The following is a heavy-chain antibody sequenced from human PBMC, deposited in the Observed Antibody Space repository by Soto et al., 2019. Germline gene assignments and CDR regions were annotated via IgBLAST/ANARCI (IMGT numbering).Heavy chain of an antibody. CDR3: ARGPSSPSGY. J-gene: IGHJ4*02. V-gene: IGHV3-30-3*01. CDR1: GFTFSSYA. CDR2: ISYDGSNK. Sequence: QVQLVESGGGVVQPGRSLRLSCAASGFTFSSYAMHWVRQAPDKGLEWVAVISYDGSNKYYADSVKGRFTISRDNSKNTLYLQMNRLRNEDTAVYYSARGPSSPSGYWAQGTLVTVSS. D-gene: IGHD6-13*01.